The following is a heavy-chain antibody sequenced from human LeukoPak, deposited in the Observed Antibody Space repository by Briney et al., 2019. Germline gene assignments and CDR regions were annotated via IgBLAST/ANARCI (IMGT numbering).Heavy chain of an antibody. CDR2: IWYDGSNK. J-gene: IGHJ4*02. D-gene: IGHD6-19*01. Sequence: PGGSLRLSCAASGFTFRNYGLHWVRQAPGKGLEWVAVIWYDGSNKYYADSVKGRFTISKDNSKNTQYLQMNSLRAEDTAVYYCARLGSGWYFDYWGQGTLVTVSS. V-gene: IGHV3-33*01. CDR1: GFTFRNYG. CDR3: ARLGSGWYFDY.